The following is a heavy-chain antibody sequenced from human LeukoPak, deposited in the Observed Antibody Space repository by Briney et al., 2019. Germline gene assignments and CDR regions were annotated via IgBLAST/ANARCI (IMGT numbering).Heavy chain of an antibody. D-gene: IGHD7-27*01. CDR2: INTNTGNP. V-gene: IGHV7-4-1*02. CDR1: GYTFTGYY. Sequence: ASVKVSCKASGYTFTGYYMHWVRQAPGQGLEWMGWINTNTGNPTYAQGFTGRFVFSLDTSVSTAYLQISSLKAEDTAVYYCARFPPGDYMDVWGKGTTVTVSS. CDR3: ARFPPGDYMDV. J-gene: IGHJ6*03.